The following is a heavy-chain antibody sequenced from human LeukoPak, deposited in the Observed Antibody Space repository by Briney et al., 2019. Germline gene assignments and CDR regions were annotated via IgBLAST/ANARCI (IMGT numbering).Heavy chain of an antibody. CDR3: ARDQA. J-gene: IGHJ5*02. V-gene: IGHV3-7*04. Sequence: GGSLRLSCAASGFTFSNYWMTWVRQAPGKGLEWVGNIKPDGSETDYVGSVKGRFSISRDNAKNSLFLQMTSLRAEDTAVYYCARDQAWGQGTLVTVSP. CDR2: IKPDGSET. CDR1: GFTFSNYW.